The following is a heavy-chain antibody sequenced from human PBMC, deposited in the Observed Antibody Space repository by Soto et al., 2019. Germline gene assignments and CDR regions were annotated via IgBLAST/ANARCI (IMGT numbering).Heavy chain of an antibody. V-gene: IGHV3-30*03. D-gene: IGHD3-22*01. CDR2: VAYDGSKT. CDR1: GFTFSSNG. J-gene: IGHJ5*01. CDR3: ARWVGGSMYDNSGKYDS. Sequence: QVQXVESGGGVVQXGRXXXLTCAASGFTFSSNGMHWVRQAPXXXXXXXALVAYDGSKTYYGDSVRGRFTISRXNSEXTLXXXXXXXXAEDTAVYYCARWVGGSMYDNSGKYDSWGQGTLVTVSS.